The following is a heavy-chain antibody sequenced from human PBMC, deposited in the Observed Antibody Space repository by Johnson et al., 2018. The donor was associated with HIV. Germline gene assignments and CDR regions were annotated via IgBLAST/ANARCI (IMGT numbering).Heavy chain of an antibody. CDR2: ISGSGGST. CDR1: GFTFSSYA. J-gene: IGHJ3*02. D-gene: IGHD3-22*01. CDR3: ARTQRVTMIVVSLGAFDI. V-gene: IGHV3-23*04. Sequence: VQLVESGGGVVQPGRSLRLSCAASGFTFSSYAMSWVRQAPGKGLEWVSAISGSGGSTYYVDSVKGRFTISRDNAKNSLYLQMNSLRAEDTAVYYCARTQRVTMIVVSLGAFDIWGQGTMVTVSS.